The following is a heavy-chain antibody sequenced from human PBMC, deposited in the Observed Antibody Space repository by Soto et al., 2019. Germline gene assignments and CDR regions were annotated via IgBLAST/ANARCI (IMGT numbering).Heavy chain of an antibody. CDR2: INQDGSEK. D-gene: IGHD6-13*01. CDR1: GGSISSSNW. J-gene: IGHJ6*02. CDR3: ATDGAAGSVMGX. V-gene: IGHV3-7*01. Sequence: LSLTCTVSGGSISSSNWWTWVRQAPGKGLGWVANINQDGSEKYYMDSMKGRFTISRDNAKNSLLLQLNSLRAEDTAVYYCATDGAAGSVMGXWGQGTTVTVSS.